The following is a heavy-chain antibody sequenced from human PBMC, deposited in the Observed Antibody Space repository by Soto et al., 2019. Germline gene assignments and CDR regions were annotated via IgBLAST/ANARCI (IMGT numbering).Heavy chain of an antibody. CDR3: ARDSDSSSWTNYYYYTDV. CDR1: GFTFSSYS. V-gene: IGHV3-21*01. CDR2: ISSSSSYI. J-gene: IGHJ6*03. Sequence: EVQLVESGGGLVKPGGSLRLSCAASGFTFSSYSMNWVRQAPGKGLEWVSSISSSSSYIYYADSVKGRFTISRDNAKNSLYLQMNSLRAEDTAVYYCARDSDSSSWTNYYYYTDVWGKGTTVTVSS. D-gene: IGHD6-13*01.